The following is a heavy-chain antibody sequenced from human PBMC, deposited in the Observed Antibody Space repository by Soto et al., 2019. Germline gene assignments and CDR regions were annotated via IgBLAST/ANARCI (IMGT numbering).Heavy chain of an antibody. V-gene: IGHV3-74*01. J-gene: IGHJ2*01. CDR3: ARWYYDFWSGYHLGLWYFDL. Sequence: GGSLRLSCAASGFTFSSYWMHWVRQAPGKGLVWVSRINSDGSSTSYADSVKGRFTTSRDNAKNTLYLQMNSLRAEDTAVYYCARWYYDFWSGYHLGLWYFDLWGRGTLVTVSS. CDR1: GFTFSSYW. CDR2: INSDGSST. D-gene: IGHD3-3*01.